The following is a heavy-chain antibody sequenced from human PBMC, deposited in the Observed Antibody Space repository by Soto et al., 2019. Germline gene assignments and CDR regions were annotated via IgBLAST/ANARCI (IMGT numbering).Heavy chain of an antibody. CDR3: ARQGMITRPEYGMDV. J-gene: IGHJ6*02. Sequence: PSETLSLTCAVNGASFGGYYWSWIRQPPGKGLEWIGEINHSGSTNYNPSLKSRVTISVDTSKNQFSLKLSSVTAADTAVYYCARQGMITRPEYGMDVWGQGTTVTVS. CDR1: GASFGGYY. CDR2: INHSGST. V-gene: IGHV4-34*01. D-gene: IGHD3-16*01.